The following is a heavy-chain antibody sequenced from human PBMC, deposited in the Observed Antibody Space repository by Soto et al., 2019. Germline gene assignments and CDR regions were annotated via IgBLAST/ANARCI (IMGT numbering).Heavy chain of an antibody. CDR1: GASVAGGSYY. J-gene: IGHJ4*02. D-gene: IGHD5-12*01. CDR3: ARDTYSGSDFGF. V-gene: IGHV4-30-4*01. CDR2: IPSRGRP. Sequence: QVQLRESGPGLVKPSQTLSLTCSVSGASVAGGSYYWSWVRQPPGKGLEWIGYIPSRGRPFYNPSLTRRGTISADTSKNQLSLPLTSVTAAETAVYYCARDTYSGSDFGFWGQGTLVTVSS.